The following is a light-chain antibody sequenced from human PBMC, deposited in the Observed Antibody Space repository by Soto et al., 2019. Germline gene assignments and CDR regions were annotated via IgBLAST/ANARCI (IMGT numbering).Light chain of an antibody. CDR2: GAS. V-gene: IGKV3-15*01. Sequence: EIVMTQSPATLSVSPGERATLSCRASQSVSSNLAWYQQKPGQAPRLLIYGASTRATGIPARFSGSGSGTEFTLTIRSLQSEDFAVYYCQQYNNWPPCTFGQGTKVDIK. CDR3: QQYNNWPPCT. J-gene: IGKJ1*01. CDR1: QSVSSN.